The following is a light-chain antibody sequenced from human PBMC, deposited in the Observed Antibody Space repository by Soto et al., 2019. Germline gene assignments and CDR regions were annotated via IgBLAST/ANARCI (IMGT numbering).Light chain of an antibody. J-gene: IGKJ3*01. Sequence: DIQMTQSPSSLSASVGDRVTITCRASQGISNYLDWYQQKPGKVPKLLIYAASTLQSGVPSRFSGSGSGTDFTLTISSLQPEDVATYYCPKYNSALSFTFGPGTKVDIK. CDR3: PKYNSALSFT. V-gene: IGKV1-27*01. CDR2: AAS. CDR1: QGISNY.